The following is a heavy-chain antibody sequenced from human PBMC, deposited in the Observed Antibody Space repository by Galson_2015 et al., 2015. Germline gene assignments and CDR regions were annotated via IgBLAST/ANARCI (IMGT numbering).Heavy chain of an antibody. CDR1: GFTFSSYG. CDR2: IWYDGSNK. V-gene: IGHV3-33*01. CDR3: ARDLYDSSGYYSVY. Sequence: SLRLSCAASGFTFSSYGMHWVRQALGKGLEWVAVIWYDGSNKYYADSVKGRFTISRDNSKNTLYLQMNSLRAEDTAVYYCARDLYDSSGYYSVYSGQGTLVTVSS. D-gene: IGHD3-22*01. J-gene: IGHJ4*02.